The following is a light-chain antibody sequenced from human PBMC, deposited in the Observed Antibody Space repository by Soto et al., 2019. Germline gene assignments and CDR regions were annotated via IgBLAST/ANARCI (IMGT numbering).Light chain of an antibody. CDR2: TAS. Sequence: DIQMTQSPPSLSASVGDSVTITRRASQGIGTSLAWYQQKPRKVPKLLIYTASTLQSGVPSRFSGSGSGTDFTLTISSLQPEDVATYYCQKYSSAPLTFGGGSKVEIK. CDR3: QKYSSAPLT. V-gene: IGKV1-27*01. CDR1: QGIGTS. J-gene: IGKJ4*01.